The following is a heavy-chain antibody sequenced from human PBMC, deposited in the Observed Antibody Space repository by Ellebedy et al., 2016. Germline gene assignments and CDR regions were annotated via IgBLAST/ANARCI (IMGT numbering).Heavy chain of an antibody. CDR2: ISGSGGST. V-gene: IGHV3-23*01. D-gene: IGHD3-22*01. J-gene: IGHJ4*02. CDR1: GFTFSSYA. Sequence: GESLKISXAASGFTFSSYAMSWVRQAPGKGLEWVSAISGSGGSTYYADSVKGRFTISRDNSKNTLYLQMNSLRAEDTAVYYCAKDRFRTVYDSSGYYRYWGQGNLVTVSS. CDR3: AKDRFRTVYDSSGYYRY.